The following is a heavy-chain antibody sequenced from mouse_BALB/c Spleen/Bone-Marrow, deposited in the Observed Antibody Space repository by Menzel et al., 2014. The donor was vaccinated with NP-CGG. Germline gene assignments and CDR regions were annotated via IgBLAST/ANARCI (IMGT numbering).Heavy chain of an antibody. CDR3: ARGGNWDDFDY. D-gene: IGHD4-1*01. V-gene: IGHV5-17*02. CDR2: INSGSSTI. Sequence: EVQRVESGGGLVQPGGSRKLSCAASGFTFSSFGMHRVRQAPEKGLEWVAYINSGSSTIYYADTVKGRFTISRDNPKNALFLQMTSLRSEDTAMYYCARGGNWDDFDYWGQGTTLAVSS. CDR1: GFTFSSFG. J-gene: IGHJ2*01.